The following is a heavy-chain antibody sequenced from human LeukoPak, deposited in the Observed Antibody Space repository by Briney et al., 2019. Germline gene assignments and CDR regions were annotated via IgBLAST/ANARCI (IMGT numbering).Heavy chain of an antibody. V-gene: IGHV4-59*01. CDR2: IYYSGST. CDR1: GGSISSYY. CDR3: ASRRGRSSGWFDP. D-gene: IGHD5-12*01. Sequence: SETLSLTCTVSGGSISSYYWSWIRQPPGKGLEWIGYIYYSGSTNYNPSLKSRVTISVDTSKNQFSLKLSSVTAADTAVYYCASRRGRSSGWFDPWGQGTLVTVSS. J-gene: IGHJ5*02.